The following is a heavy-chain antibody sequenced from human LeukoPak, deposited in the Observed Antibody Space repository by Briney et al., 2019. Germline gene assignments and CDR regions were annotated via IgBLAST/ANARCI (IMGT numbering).Heavy chain of an antibody. V-gene: IGHV3-23*01. CDR1: GFTFSSHA. Sequence: GGSLRPSCTTSGFTFSSHAMTWVRQAPGKGLEWVSSITGTGGGTYYAESVKGRFTISRDNSKNTLYLQMNSLRADDTAIYYCATRAGVAVGGTVADYWGQGTLVTVSS. CDR2: ITGTGGGT. CDR3: ATRAGVAVGGTVADY. D-gene: IGHD6-19*01. J-gene: IGHJ4*02.